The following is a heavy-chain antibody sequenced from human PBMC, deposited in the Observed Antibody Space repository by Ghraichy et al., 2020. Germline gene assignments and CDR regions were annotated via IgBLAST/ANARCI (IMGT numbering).Heavy chain of an antibody. CDR3: AAIKPRRDY. V-gene: IGHV4-39*01. CDR2: VYSTATT. D-gene: IGHD2-21*01. J-gene: IGHJ4*02. Sequence: SETLYLTCTASGFSLSVTSYYWAWIRQPPGKGLDWFGRVYSTATTYSSPSIERRVTLSVDTSNNQFPLKLTSVTAADTAVNFCAAIKPRRDYWGQGTLVTVSS. CDR1: GFSLSVTSYY.